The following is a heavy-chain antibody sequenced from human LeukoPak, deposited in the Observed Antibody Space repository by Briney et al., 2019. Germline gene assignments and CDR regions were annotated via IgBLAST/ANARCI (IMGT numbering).Heavy chain of an antibody. D-gene: IGHD2-15*01. J-gene: IGHJ4*02. V-gene: IGHV4-4*07. CDR1: NGSVGSNF. CDR2: IHTSGTT. Sequence: SETLSLTCTVSNGSVGSNFWTYMRQPAGQGLEWIGRIHTSGTTKYNPSLKSRVTMSVDTSKNHLSLELSSVTAADKDVYYCAREEATRSLRAFDCWGQGTLVTVSS. CDR3: AREEATRSLRAFDC.